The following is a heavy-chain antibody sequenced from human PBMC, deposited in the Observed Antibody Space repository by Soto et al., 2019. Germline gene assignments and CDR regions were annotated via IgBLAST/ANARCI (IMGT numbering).Heavy chain of an antibody. CDR3: ARGFYDYVWGSYRNNWFDP. Sequence: GASVKVSCKASGYTFTGYYMHWVRQAPGQGREWMGWINPNSGSTNYAQKFQGWVTMTRDTSISTAYMELSRLRSDDTAVYYCARGFYDYVWGSYRNNWFDPWGQGTLVTVYS. V-gene: IGHV1-2*04. CDR1: GYTFTGYY. D-gene: IGHD3-16*02. J-gene: IGHJ5*02. CDR2: INPNSGST.